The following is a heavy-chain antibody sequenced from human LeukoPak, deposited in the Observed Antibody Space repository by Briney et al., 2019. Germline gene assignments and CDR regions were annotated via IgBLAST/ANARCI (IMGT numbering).Heavy chain of an antibody. CDR3: ASARGSNYGSLGD. V-gene: IGHV3-53*01. J-gene: IGHJ1*01. Sequence: PAASMILPCSASGXTISSHYMSWVRQAPRKVLECVSVTFSGGSTFYADSVRGRLRISRDNSKKSLYRQMNSLRAEDTAVYYCASARGSNYGSLGDWGQGALVTVSS. CDR1: GXTISSHY. CDR2: TFSGGST. D-gene: IGHD5-18*01.